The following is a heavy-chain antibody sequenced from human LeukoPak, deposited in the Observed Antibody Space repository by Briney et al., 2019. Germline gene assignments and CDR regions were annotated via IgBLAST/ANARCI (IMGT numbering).Heavy chain of an antibody. CDR2: ISGSGGST. D-gene: IGHD3-10*01. CDR3: AKAPSRNGSGRAPYYFDY. Sequence: GGSLRLSCAASGFTFSSYAMSWVRQAPGKGLEWVSAISGSGGSTYYADSVKGRFTISRDNSKNTLYLQMNSLRAEDTAVYYCAKAPSRNGSGRAPYYFDYWGQGTLVTVSS. J-gene: IGHJ4*02. CDR1: GFTFSSYA. V-gene: IGHV3-23*01.